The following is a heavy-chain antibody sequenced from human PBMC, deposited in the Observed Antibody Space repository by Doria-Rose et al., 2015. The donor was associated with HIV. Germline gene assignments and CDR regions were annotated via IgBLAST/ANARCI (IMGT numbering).Heavy chain of an antibody. CDR2: IFSYDER. V-gene: IGHV2-26*01. CDR1: GVSLSSPGMG. CDR3: ARIKSSRWYHKYYFDF. Sequence: SGPVLVKPTETLTLTCTVSGVSLSSPGMGVSWIRQPPGKALEWLANIFSYDERSYNTSLKSRLTISRGASKSQVVLTMTDRDPVDTATYYCARIKSSRWYHKYYFDFWGQGTLVIVSA. D-gene: IGHD6-13*01. J-gene: IGHJ4*02.